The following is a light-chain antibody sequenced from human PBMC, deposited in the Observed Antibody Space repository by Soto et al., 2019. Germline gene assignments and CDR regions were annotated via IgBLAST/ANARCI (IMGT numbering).Light chain of an antibody. CDR3: QQLNSFPIP. CDR2: GAS. Sequence: IPLTQSPSSLSASVGDRVTITCRASQGISSFLAWYQQKPGKAPKLLIYGASTLQSGFPSRFSGSGSGTDFTLTIGSLQPEDFATYYCQQLNSFPIPFGPGTKVDIK. CDR1: QGISSF. J-gene: IGKJ3*01. V-gene: IGKV1-9*01.